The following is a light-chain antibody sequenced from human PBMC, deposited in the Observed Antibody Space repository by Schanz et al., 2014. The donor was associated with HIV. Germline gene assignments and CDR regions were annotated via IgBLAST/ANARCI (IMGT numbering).Light chain of an antibody. Sequence: QSVLTQPASVSGSPGQSITFSCAGSTSDIGRYNLLSWYQQHPGKAPKLMIYEGSKRPSGVSNRFSGSKSGNTASLTISGLQAEDEADYYCCSYAGSSTWVFGGGTKLTVL. J-gene: IGLJ3*02. CDR1: TSDIGRYNL. CDR2: EGS. V-gene: IGLV2-23*01. CDR3: CSYAGSSTWV.